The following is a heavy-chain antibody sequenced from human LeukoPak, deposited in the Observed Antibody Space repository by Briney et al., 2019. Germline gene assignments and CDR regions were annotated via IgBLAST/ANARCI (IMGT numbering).Heavy chain of an antibody. CDR1: GGSFSGYY. CDR3: AKGPQQWLAPHDY. J-gene: IGHJ4*02. Sequence: PSETLSLTCAVYGGSFSGYYWSWIRQPPGKGLEWIGEINHSGSTNYNPSLKSRVTISVDTSKNQFSLKLSSVTAADTAVYYCAKGPQQWLAPHDYWGQGTLVTVSS. D-gene: IGHD6-19*01. V-gene: IGHV4-34*01. CDR2: INHSGST.